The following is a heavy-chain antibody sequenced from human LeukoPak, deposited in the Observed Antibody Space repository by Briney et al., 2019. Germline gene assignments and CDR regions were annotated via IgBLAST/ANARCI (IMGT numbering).Heavy chain of an antibody. CDR3: ARGGSYGDY. Sequence: GGSLRLSCAASGFTFSNYWMHWIRQVPEKGLVWVSRVNPDGSSITYANSVKGRFASSRDNAKNTLYLQMNRLRVEDTAVYYCARGGSYGDYWGQGVLVTVSS. D-gene: IGHD3-16*01. J-gene: IGHJ4*02. CDR1: GFTFSNYW. CDR2: VNPDGSSI. V-gene: IGHV3-74*01.